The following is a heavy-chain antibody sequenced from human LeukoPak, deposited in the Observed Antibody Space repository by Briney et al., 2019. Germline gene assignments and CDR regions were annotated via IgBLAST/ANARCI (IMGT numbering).Heavy chain of an antibody. CDR3: ARDGLAAATLHWCFDL. V-gene: IGHV3-7*01. J-gene: IGHJ2*01. Sequence: PGGSLRLSCAASGFTFSSYWMSWVRQAPGKGLEWVANIKQDGSEKYYVDSVKGRFTISRDNAKNSLSLQMNSLRAEDTAVYYCARDGLAAATLHWCFDLWGRGTLVTVSS. CDR1: GFTFSSYW. D-gene: IGHD6-25*01. CDR2: IKQDGSEK.